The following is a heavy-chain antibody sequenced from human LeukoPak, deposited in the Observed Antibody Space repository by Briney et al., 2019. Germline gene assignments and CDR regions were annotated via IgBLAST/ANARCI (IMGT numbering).Heavy chain of an antibody. D-gene: IGHD3-22*01. V-gene: IGHV1-58*01. CDR2: IVVGSGNT. CDR3: ARVKPNYYDSSAYGTFDI. CDR1: GFTFTSSA. Sequence: SMNVSCKASGFTFTSSAVQWVRQARGQRLEWIGWIVVGSGNTNYAQKFQERVTITRDMSTSTAYMELSSLRSEDTAVYYCARVKPNYYDSSAYGTFDIWGQGTMVTVSS. J-gene: IGHJ3*02.